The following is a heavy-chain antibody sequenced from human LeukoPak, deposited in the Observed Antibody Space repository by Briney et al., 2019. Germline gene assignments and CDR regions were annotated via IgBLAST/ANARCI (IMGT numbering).Heavy chain of an antibody. D-gene: IGHD1-26*01. CDR3: VRDNRSYNFDY. CDR1: GLTFTNYS. V-gene: IGHV3-74*01. J-gene: IGHJ4*02. Sequence: GGSLRLSCAASGLTFTNYSMNWVRQAPGMGLEWVSYIKSDGSSIRLADSAKGRFTISRDNAKNTLYLQMNSLRDEDTAVYYCVRDNRSYNFDYWGRGTLVIVSS. CDR2: IKSDGSSI.